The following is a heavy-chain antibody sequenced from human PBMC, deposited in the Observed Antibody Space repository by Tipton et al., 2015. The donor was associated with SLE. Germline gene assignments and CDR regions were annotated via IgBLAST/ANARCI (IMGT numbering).Heavy chain of an antibody. J-gene: IGHJ4*02. Sequence: TLSLTCAVSGGSFSDYYWSWIRQSTEKGLERIGEINHSGRTNYNHNPSLKSRVTISVDTSKNQFSLKLSSVTAADRAVYYCARRPVPGPFDYWGQGTLVTVSS. CDR2: INHSGRT. CDR1: GGSFSDYY. CDR3: ARRPVPGPFDY. D-gene: IGHD6-19*01. V-gene: IGHV4-34*01.